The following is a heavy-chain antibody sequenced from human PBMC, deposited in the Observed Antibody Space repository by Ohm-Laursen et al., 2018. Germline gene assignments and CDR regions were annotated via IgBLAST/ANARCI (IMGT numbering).Heavy chain of an antibody. Sequence: TQTLTLTCTFSGFSLSTNKMCVNWIRQSPGKALEWLARIDWDDDRYYSASLRTRLTISKDTSRNQVVLTMTNMDPVDTATYYCVRITAGPDFFGYWGQGTLVTVSS. CDR2: IDWDDDR. J-gene: IGHJ4*02. CDR1: GFSLSTNKMC. V-gene: IGHV2-70*11. CDR3: VRITAGPDFFGY.